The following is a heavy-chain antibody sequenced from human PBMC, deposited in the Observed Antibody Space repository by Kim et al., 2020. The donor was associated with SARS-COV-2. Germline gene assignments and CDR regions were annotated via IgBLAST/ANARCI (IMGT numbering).Heavy chain of an antibody. CDR1: GGSFSGYY. Sequence: SETLSLTCAVYGGSFSGYYWSWIRQPPGKGLEWIGEINHSGSTNYNPSLKSRVTISVDTSKNQFSLKLSSVTAADTAVYYCTYCSSTSCYTRRWEYWGQGTLVTVSS. CDR3: TYCSSTSCYTRRWEY. V-gene: IGHV4-34*01. D-gene: IGHD2-2*02. CDR2: INHSGST. J-gene: IGHJ4*02.